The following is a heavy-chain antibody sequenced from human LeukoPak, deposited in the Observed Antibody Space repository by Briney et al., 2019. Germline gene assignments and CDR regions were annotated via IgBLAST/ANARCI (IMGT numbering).Heavy chain of an antibody. Sequence: ASVKVSCKAFGYTFTVYYIHCVRQAPGPGLEWMGSIHPNSGDTKYAQKFQGRVTMTGDTSINTAYMELSGLTSDDTAVYYCASYSSATAYYYYYYMDVWGKGTTVIVSS. D-gene: IGHD3-10*01. CDR1: GYTFTVYY. V-gene: IGHV1-2*02. CDR2: IHPNSGDT. CDR3: ASYSSATAYYYYYYMDV. J-gene: IGHJ6*03.